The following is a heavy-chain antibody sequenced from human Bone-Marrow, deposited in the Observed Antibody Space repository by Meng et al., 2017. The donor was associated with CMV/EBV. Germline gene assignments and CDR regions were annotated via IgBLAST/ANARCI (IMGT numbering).Heavy chain of an antibody. Sequence: HITCTVSGTTLVNPPPPPSLTCTFSGFSLSTSGVGVGWIRQPPGKALEWLALIYWDDDKRYSPSLKSRLTITKDTSKNQVVLTMTNMDPVDTATYYCAHSYGDYAGDYWGQGTLVTVSS. CDR2: IYWDDDK. J-gene: IGHJ4*02. CDR1: GFSLSTSGVG. D-gene: IGHD4-17*01. V-gene: IGHV2-5*02. CDR3: AHSYGDYAGDY.